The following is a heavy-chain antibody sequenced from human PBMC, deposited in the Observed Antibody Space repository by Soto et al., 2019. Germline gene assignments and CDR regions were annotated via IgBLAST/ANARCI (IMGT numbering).Heavy chain of an antibody. J-gene: IGHJ4*02. CDR3: ARHGMATTTFDY. CDR1: GGSISSSSYY. D-gene: IGHD1-1*01. Sequence: PSETLSLTCTVSGGSISSSSYYWGWIRQPPGKGLEWIGSIYYSGSTYYNPSLKSRVTISVDTSKNQFSLKLSSVTAADTAVYYCARHGMATTTFDYWGQGTLVTVSS. CDR2: IYYSGST. V-gene: IGHV4-39*01.